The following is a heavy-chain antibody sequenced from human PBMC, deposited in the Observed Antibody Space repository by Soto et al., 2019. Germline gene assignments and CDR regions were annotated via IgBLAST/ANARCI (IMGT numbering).Heavy chain of an antibody. J-gene: IGHJ6*03. CDR1: GGSISSYY. CDR3: ASAVLGYCSSTSCQPDYNYMDV. V-gene: IGHV4-59*01. D-gene: IGHD2-2*01. CDR2: IYYSGST. Sequence: SETLSLTCTVSGGSISSYYWSWIRQPPGKGLEWIGYIYYSGSTNYNPSLKSRVTISVDTSKNQFSLKLSSVTAADTAVYYCASAVLGYCSSTSCQPDYNYMDVWGKGTTVTVSS.